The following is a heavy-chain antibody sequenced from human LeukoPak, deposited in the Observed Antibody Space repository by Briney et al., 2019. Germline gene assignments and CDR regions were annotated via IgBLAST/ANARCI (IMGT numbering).Heavy chain of an antibody. J-gene: IGHJ4*02. V-gene: IGHV4-59*01. CDR3: ARGQWLPVFDF. Sequence: SETLSLTCSVSGGSIESYYWSWIRQPPGKGLEFIGYIAASGTTKHNPSLKSRVTISVDTSKNHFSLKLSSVTAADTAVYYCARGQWLPVFDFWGQGTLVTVSS. D-gene: IGHD3-22*01. CDR2: IAASGTT. CDR1: GGSIESYY.